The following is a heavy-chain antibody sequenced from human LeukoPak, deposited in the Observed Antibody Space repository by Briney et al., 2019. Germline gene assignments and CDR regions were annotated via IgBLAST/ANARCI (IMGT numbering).Heavy chain of an antibody. J-gene: IGHJ4*02. CDR3: ARESDFWEGYYFDY. CDR2: IYTSGST. Sequence: PSETLSLTCTVSGGSISSYYWSWIRQPAGKGLEWIGRIYTSGSTNYNPSLKSRVTMSVDTSKNQFSLKLSSVTAADTAVYYCARESDFWEGYYFDYWGQGTLVTVSS. D-gene: IGHD3-3*01. V-gene: IGHV4-4*07. CDR1: GGSISSYY.